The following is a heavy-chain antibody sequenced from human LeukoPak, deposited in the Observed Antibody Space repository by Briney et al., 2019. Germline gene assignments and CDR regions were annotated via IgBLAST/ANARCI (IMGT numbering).Heavy chain of an antibody. CDR1: GFTFSSYS. J-gene: IGHJ4*02. V-gene: IGHV3-21*01. Sequence: GGSLRLSCAASGFTFSSYSMNWVRQAPGKGLEWVSSISSSSSYIYYADSVKGRFTISRDNAKNSLYLQMNSLRAEDTAVYYCARDASLYSSSWFDYWGQGTLVTVSS. CDR2: ISSSSSYI. D-gene: IGHD6-13*01. CDR3: ARDASLYSSSWFDY.